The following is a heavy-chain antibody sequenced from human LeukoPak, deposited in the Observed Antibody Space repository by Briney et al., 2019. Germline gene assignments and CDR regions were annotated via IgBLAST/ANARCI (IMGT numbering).Heavy chain of an antibody. D-gene: IGHD6-13*01. V-gene: IGHV1-2*02. CDR1: GYTFTGYY. CDR3: ARAGAAAVPDWYFDL. Sequence: ASVNLSFTASGYTFTGYYIHWVRQAPGQGLEWMGWINPNNGGANFAQKFQGRVTYTRDSSISTVYMDLSRLRSDDTAVYYCARAGAAAVPDWYFDLWGGGTLVTVSS. CDR2: INPNNGGA. J-gene: IGHJ2*01.